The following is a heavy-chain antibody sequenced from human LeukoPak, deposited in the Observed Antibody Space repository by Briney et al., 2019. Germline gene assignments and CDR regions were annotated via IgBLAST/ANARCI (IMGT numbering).Heavy chain of an antibody. CDR1: GFTFSHYG. J-gene: IGHJ4*02. D-gene: IGHD3-10*01. Sequence: PGRSLRLSCEASGFTFSHYGMHWVRQAPGKGLEWVAVISYDGSNKYYADSVKGRFTISRDNSKNTLYLQMNSLRAEDTAVYYCARDHDSGSYSDYWGQGTLVTVSS. CDR2: ISYDGSNK. V-gene: IGHV3-30*19. CDR3: ARDHDSGSYSDY.